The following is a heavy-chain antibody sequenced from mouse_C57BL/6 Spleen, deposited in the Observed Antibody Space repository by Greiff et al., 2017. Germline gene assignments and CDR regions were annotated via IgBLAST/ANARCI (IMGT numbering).Heavy chain of an antibody. CDR3: ARGLYYGSSYDAMDY. CDR1: GYTFTDYN. Sequence: EVKLMESGPELVKPGASVKIPCKASGYTFTDYNMDWVKQSHGKSLEWIGDINPNNGGTIYNQKFKGKATLTVDKSSSTAYMELRSLTSEDTAVYYCARGLYYGSSYDAMDYWGQGTSVTVSS. V-gene: IGHV1-18*01. D-gene: IGHD1-1*01. CDR2: INPNNGGT. J-gene: IGHJ4*01.